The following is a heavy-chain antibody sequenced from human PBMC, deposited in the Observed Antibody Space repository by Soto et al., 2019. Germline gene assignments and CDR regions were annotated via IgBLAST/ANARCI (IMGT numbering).Heavy chain of an antibody. CDR3: AKEAFGPDSSGYYYYYYGMDV. V-gene: IGHV1-3*01. CDR1: GFSFNSYA. J-gene: IGHJ6*02. D-gene: IGHD3-22*01. Sequence: ASVKVSSKASGFSFNSYAMHWVRQAPGQRLEWMGWINAGNGNTKYSPSFQGRVTITEDTSASTVYMELSSLRSEDTAVYYCAKEAFGPDSSGYYYYYYGMDVWGQGTTVTVSS. CDR2: INAGNGNT.